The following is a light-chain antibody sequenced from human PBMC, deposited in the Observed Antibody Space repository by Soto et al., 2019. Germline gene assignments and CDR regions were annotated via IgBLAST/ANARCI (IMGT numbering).Light chain of an antibody. CDR2: DAS. J-gene: IGKJ5*01. CDR3: QQYENLPPT. CDR1: QEIGNH. Sequence: DIQMTQSPSSLSASVGDRVTITCQASQEIGNHLNWYQQKPGKAPKVLIYDASNLKTGAPSRFSGSGFGTDFTFTISSLQPEDIATYYCQQYENLPPTFGQGTRLEIK. V-gene: IGKV1-33*01.